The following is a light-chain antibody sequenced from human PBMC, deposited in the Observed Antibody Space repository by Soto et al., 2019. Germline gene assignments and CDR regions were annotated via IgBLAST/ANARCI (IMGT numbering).Light chain of an antibody. CDR2: GAS. CDR3: QQYGSSPWT. V-gene: IGKV3-20*01. Sequence: EIALTQSPGTLSLSPGKSVTLSCRASQSVSSSYLAWYQQKPGQAPRLLIYGASSRATGIPDRFSGSGSGTDFTLTISRLEPEYFALYYCQQYGSSPWTFGQGTKVDIK. CDR1: QSVSSSY. J-gene: IGKJ1*01.